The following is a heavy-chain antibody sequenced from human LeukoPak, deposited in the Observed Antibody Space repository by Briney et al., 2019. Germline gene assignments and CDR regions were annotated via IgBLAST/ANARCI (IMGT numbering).Heavy chain of an antibody. CDR1: GFTFRNYC. Sequence: GGSLRLSCAPSGFTFRNYCMTWVRQVPGKGLKWVASIKQDESEKYFLDSVEGRFTISRDNAENSLYLQMNSLRAEDTAVYYCARVYYQDSGTSYRHLDYWGQGTLVTVFS. V-gene: IGHV3-7*01. D-gene: IGHD3-22*01. CDR3: ARVYYQDSGTSYRHLDY. CDR2: IKQDESEK. J-gene: IGHJ4*02.